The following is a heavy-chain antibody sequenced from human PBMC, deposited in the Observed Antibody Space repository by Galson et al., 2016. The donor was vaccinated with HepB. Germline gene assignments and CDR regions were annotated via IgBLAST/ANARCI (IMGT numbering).Heavy chain of an antibody. J-gene: IGHJ3*02. Sequence: SETLSLTCAVYGGSFSGYCWSWIRQPPGKGLGWIGEMNHSGSTRYNPSLKSRVSISLDTSKNHFSLKLSSVTPADTAVYYCSRGSSSSGWYLHAFDSWGLGTMVTVSS. V-gene: IGHV4-34*01. CDR1: GGSFSGYC. D-gene: IGHD6-19*01. CDR3: SRGSSSSGWYLHAFDS. CDR2: MNHSGST.